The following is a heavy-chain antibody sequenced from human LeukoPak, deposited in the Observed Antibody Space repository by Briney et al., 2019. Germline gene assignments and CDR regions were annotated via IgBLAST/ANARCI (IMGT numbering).Heavy chain of an antibody. V-gene: IGHV4-59*01. CDR3: ARNRFQLSGAYWFDP. CDR1: GGSMKNSF. D-gene: IGHD2/OR15-2a*01. CDR2: MSDTGIT. J-gene: IGHJ5*02. Sequence: PSETLSLTGSVSGGSMKNSFWSWIRQPPGKGLEWIGYMSDTGITNSNPSLKSRVTFSIDTSKDHFYLKLRSVTAADTALYFCARNRFQLSGAYWFDPWGRGTLVTVPS.